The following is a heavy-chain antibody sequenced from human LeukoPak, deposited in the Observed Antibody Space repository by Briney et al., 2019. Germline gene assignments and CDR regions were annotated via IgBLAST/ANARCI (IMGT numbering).Heavy chain of an antibody. CDR3: ARDQPYYDSSGWNY. Sequence: QPGGSLRLSCAASGFTFSSYAMSWVRQAPGKGLEWVSAISGSGGSTYYADSVKGRFTISRDNAKNSLYLQMNSLRAEDTAVYYCARDQPYYDSSGWNYWGQGTLVTVSS. CDR2: ISGSGGST. V-gene: IGHV3-23*01. CDR1: GFTFSSYA. D-gene: IGHD3-22*01. J-gene: IGHJ4*02.